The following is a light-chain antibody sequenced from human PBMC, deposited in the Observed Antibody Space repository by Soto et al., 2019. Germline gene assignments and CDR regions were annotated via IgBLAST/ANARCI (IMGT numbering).Light chain of an antibody. CDR1: QSVSSN. CDR3: QQYKTWPYT. CDR2: GAS. Sequence: EIVMTQSPATLSVSPGERATLSCRASQSVSSNLAWYQQKPGQAPRLLICGASTRATGIPARFSGSGSGTEFTLTISSLQSEDFAVYYCQQYKTWPYTFGQGTKLEIK. V-gene: IGKV3-15*01. J-gene: IGKJ2*01.